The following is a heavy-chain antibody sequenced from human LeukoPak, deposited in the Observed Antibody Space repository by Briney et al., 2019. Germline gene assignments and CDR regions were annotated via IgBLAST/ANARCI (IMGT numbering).Heavy chain of an antibody. CDR3: ARSPFNLYFDF. CDR1: GDSLSDTNNY. CDR2: IYYSGTT. Sequence: SETLSLTCTASGDSLSDTNNYWGWVRQPPGKRLEWIGSIYYSGTTIYNPSLKSRVTVSVDTSKNQYFLRLTSVTAADTAVYFCARSPFNLYFDFWGQGTLVPVSS. V-gene: IGHV4-39*07. D-gene: IGHD2-15*01. J-gene: IGHJ4*02.